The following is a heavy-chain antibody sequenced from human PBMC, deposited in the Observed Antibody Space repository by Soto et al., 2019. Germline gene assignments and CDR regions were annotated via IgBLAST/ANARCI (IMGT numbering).Heavy chain of an antibody. CDR3: ARDRGVVTRTKDAFDI. Sequence: QVQLQESGPGLVKPSQTLSLTCTVSGGSISSGGYYWSWIRQHPGKGLEWIGYIYYSGSTYYNPSLKSRVTISVDTSKNQFSLKLSSVTAADTAVYYCARDRGVVTRTKDAFDIWGQGTMVTVSS. J-gene: IGHJ3*02. CDR1: GGSISSGGYY. CDR2: IYYSGST. D-gene: IGHD2-15*01. V-gene: IGHV4-31*03.